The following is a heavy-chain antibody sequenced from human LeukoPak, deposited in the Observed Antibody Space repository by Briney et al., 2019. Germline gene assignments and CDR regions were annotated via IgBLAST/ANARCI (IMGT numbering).Heavy chain of an antibody. J-gene: IGHJ4*02. Sequence: GGSLRLPCAASGFTFSNAWTSWVRQAPGKGLEWVGRIKRKTDGGTTDYAAPVKGRFTISRDDSKNTLYLQMNSLKTEDTAVYYCTTEEYSSSWTQNYFDYWGQGTLVTVSS. CDR1: GFTFSNAW. CDR2: IKRKTDGGTT. V-gene: IGHV3-15*01. D-gene: IGHD6-6*01. CDR3: TTEEYSSSWTQNYFDY.